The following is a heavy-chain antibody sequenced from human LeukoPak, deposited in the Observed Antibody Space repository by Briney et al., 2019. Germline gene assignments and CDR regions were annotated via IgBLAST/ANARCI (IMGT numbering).Heavy chain of an antibody. CDR2: IYYSGST. V-gene: IGHV4-59*07. CDR1: GGSISSYY. D-gene: IGHD3-10*01. CDR3: ARTDGSGSFLGYYFDY. Sequence: SDTLSLTCTVSGGSISSYYWSWIRQPPGKGLEWLGYIYYSGSTNYNPSLKSRVTISVDTSKNQFSLKLSSVTAADTAVYYCARTDGSGSFLGYYFDYWGQGTLVTVSS. J-gene: IGHJ4*02.